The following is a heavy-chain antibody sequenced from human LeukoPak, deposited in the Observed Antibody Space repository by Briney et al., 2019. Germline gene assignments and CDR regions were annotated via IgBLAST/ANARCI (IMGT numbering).Heavy chain of an antibody. J-gene: IGHJ4*02. D-gene: IGHD2-15*01. CDR1: GGSFSGYY. Sequence: SETLSLTCAVYGGSFSGYYWSWIRQPPGKGLEWIGEINHSGSTNYNPSLKSRVTISVDTSKNQFSLKLGSVTAADTAVYYCARGSGSDIVVVVAATQLSYFDYWGQGTLVTVSS. V-gene: IGHV4-34*01. CDR3: ARGSGSDIVVVVAATQLSYFDY. CDR2: INHSGST.